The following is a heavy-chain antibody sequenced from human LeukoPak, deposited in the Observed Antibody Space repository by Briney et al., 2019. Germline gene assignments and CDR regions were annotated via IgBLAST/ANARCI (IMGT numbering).Heavy chain of an antibody. D-gene: IGHD3-22*01. CDR2: ISASGGNT. V-gene: IGHV3-23*01. Sequence: GGSLRLSCEASGFTFSRFGMTWDRQAPGKGLEWVSAISASGGNTYYADSVKGRFTISRDNSKNTLYLQMNSLRAEDTAVYYCAKPDYYDSSGPHYWGQGTLVTVSS. J-gene: IGHJ4*02. CDR3: AKPDYYDSSGPHY. CDR1: GFTFSRFG.